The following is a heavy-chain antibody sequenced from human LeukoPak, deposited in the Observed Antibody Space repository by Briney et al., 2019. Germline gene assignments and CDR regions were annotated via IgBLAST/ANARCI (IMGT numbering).Heavy chain of an antibody. Sequence: PGGSLRLSCAASGFTFDDYGMSWVRQAPGKGLEWVSGINWNGGSTGYADSVKGRFTISRDNAKNSLYLQMNSLRAEDTALYYCARQAMVRGVLDYYYYYYMDVWGKGTTVTVSS. CDR1: GFTFDDYG. CDR3: ARQAMVRGVLDYYYYYYMDV. D-gene: IGHD3-10*01. CDR2: INWNGGST. V-gene: IGHV3-20*04. J-gene: IGHJ6*03.